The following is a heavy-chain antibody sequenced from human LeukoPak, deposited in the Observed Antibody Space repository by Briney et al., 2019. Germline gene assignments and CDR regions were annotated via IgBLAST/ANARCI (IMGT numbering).Heavy chain of an antibody. CDR2: IRYDGSNK. Sequence: GGSLRLSCAASGFTFSSYGMQWVRQAPGKGLEWVAFIRYDGSNKYYADSVKGRFTISRDNSKNTLYLQMNSLRAEDTAVYYCAKGGPHYDILTGYYSSWFDPWGQGTLVTVSS. J-gene: IGHJ5*02. V-gene: IGHV3-30*02. CDR1: GFTFSSYG. D-gene: IGHD3-9*01. CDR3: AKGGPHYDILTGYYSSWFDP.